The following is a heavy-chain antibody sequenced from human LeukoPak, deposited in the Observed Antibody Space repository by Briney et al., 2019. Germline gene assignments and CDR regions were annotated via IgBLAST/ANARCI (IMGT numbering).Heavy chain of an antibody. J-gene: IGHJ4*02. CDR1: GFTFSSYW. D-gene: IGHD1-14*01. CDR2: INQGGSDK. CDR3: TRDRSRAEDD. Sequence: PGGSLRLSCGASGFTFSSYWMSWVRQAPGKGLEWVANINQGGSDKYYVDSVKGRFTISRDNANNLLYLQMNSLRGEDTAVYYCTRDRSRAEDDWGQGTLVTVSS. V-gene: IGHV3-7*01.